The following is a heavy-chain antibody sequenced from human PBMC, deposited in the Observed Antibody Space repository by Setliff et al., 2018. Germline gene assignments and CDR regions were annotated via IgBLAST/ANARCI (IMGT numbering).Heavy chain of an antibody. CDR2: IYYSGST. D-gene: IGHD2-15*01. CDR3: ARVRVVVIGNYYYYYGMDG. V-gene: IGHV4-39*07. CDR1: GGSISSSSYY. Sequence: PSETLSLTCTVSGGSISSSSYYWGWIRQPPGKGLEWIGSIYYSGSTYYNPSLKSRVTISVDTSKNQFSLKLSSVTAADTAVYYCARVRVVVIGNYYYYYGMDGWGQGTTVTVSS. J-gene: IGHJ6*02.